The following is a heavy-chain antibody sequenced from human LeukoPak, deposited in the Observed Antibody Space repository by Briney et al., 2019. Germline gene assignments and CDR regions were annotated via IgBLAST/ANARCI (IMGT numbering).Heavy chain of an antibody. D-gene: IGHD3-16*01. CDR3: ARPAYTAAYDL. J-gene: IGHJ3*01. Sequence: QPGGSLRLSCAASGFIFSTYWMTWVRQAPGKGLEWVANMKGDGSEMHYEDSVKGRFTISRDNTKSSLYLQMNSLRAEDTAVYYCARPAYTAAYDLWGQGTMVTVSS. CDR1: GFIFSTYW. V-gene: IGHV3-7*01. CDR2: MKGDGSEM.